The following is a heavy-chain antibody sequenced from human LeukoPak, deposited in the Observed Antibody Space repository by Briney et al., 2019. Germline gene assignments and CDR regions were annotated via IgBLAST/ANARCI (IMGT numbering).Heavy chain of an antibody. D-gene: IGHD2-2*02. J-gene: IGHJ4*02. CDR3: AKGGIVVVPAAIRH. CDR2: IRYDGSNK. Sequence: VGSLRLSCAASGFTFSSYGMHWVRQAPGKGLEWVAFIRYDGSNKYYADSVKGRFTISRDNSKNTLYLQMNSLRAEDTAVYYCAKGGIVVVPAAIRHWGQGTLVTVSS. CDR1: GFTFSSYG. V-gene: IGHV3-30*02.